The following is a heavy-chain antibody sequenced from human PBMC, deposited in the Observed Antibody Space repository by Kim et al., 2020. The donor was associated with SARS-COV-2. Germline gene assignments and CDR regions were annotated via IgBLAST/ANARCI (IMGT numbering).Heavy chain of an antibody. Sequence: KFQGRVTMTRDTSTSTVYMELSSLRSEDTAVYYCARAQDSFWSGYYFFDYWGQGTLVTVSS. CDR3: ARAQDSFWSGYYFFDY. V-gene: IGHV1-46*01. J-gene: IGHJ4*02. D-gene: IGHD3-3*01.